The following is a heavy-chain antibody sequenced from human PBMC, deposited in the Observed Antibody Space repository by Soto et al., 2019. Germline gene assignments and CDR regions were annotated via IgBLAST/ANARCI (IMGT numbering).Heavy chain of an antibody. J-gene: IGHJ4*02. V-gene: IGHV1-2*02. D-gene: IGHD1-26*01. CDR2: VTPRSGEV. Sequence: QVHLVQSGAEVKRPGDSVKVSCQASGYTFTDYHIHWVRQAPGQGLEWMGRVTPRSGEVYYSPKFQGRVTLTRDTSISTAYMELTTLKFDDTAVFYCARVTILGPTGDFDYWGQGTLATVSS. CDR1: GYTFTDYH. CDR3: ARVTILGPTGDFDY.